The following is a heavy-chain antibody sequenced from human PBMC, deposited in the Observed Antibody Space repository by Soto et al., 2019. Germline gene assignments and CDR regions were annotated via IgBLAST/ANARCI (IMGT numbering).Heavy chain of an antibody. CDR2: IYYSGST. CDR1: GGSISSYY. V-gene: IGHV4-59*01. CDR3: ARIRIVGATGGYYFDY. Sequence: SETLSLTCTVSGGSISSYYWSWIRQPPGKGLEWIGYIYYSGSTNYNPSLKSRVTISVDTSKNQFSLKLSSVTAADTAVYYCARIRIVGATGGYYFDYWGQGTLVTVSS. J-gene: IGHJ4*02. D-gene: IGHD1-26*01.